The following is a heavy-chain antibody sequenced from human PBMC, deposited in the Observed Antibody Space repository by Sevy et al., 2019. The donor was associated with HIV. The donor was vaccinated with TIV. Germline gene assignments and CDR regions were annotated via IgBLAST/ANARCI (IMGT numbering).Heavy chain of an antibody. J-gene: IGHJ4*02. Sequence: GGSLRLSCAASGFTFSSYSMNWVRQAPGKGLEWVSYISRSSSTIYYAHSVKGRFTISRDNAKNSLYLQMNSLRDEVTAVYYCARERKMYDSSGYYFHFNYWGQGTLVTVSS. CDR1: GFTFSSYS. D-gene: IGHD3-22*01. CDR3: ARERKMYDSSGYYFHFNY. CDR2: ISRSSSTI. V-gene: IGHV3-48*02.